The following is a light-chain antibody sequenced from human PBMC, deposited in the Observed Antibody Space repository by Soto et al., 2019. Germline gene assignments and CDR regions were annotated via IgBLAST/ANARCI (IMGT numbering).Light chain of an antibody. CDR2: GNK. V-gene: IGLV1-40*01. Sequence: ALTQPPSVSGAPGQRVTISCTGSSSNIGAGYDVHWYQQRPGTAPKLLIYGNKNRPSGVPDRFSGSKSGTSASLAITGLQAEDEADYYCQSYDSSLSVSYVFGTGTKVTVL. CDR3: QSYDSSLSVSYV. CDR1: SSNIGAGYD. J-gene: IGLJ1*01.